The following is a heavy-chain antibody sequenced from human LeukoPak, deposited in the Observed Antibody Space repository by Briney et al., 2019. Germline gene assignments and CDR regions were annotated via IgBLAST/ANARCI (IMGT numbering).Heavy chain of an antibody. CDR1: GFTFSSYT. D-gene: IGHD6-13*01. Sequence: GGSLRLSCSASGFTFSSYTMNWVRQAPGKGLEWASSISSRAGSIYYADSVKGRFTISRDNAKNSLYLQMNSLRDEDTAAYYCARVGALSSSWLLYWGQGTLVTVSS. CDR3: ARVGALSSSWLLY. CDR2: ISSRAGSI. J-gene: IGHJ4*02. V-gene: IGHV3-48*02.